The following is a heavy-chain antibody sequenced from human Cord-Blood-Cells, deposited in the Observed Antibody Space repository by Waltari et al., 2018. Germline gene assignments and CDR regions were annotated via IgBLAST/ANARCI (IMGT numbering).Heavy chain of an antibody. Sequence: EVQLLESGGGLVQPGGSLRLSCAAPGFTFSSYAMSWVRQAPGKGLEWVSASSGSGSSIYYADSVTGRFTISRDHSKNTLYLQMNSLRAEDTAVYYCAIDRNYYFDYWGQGTLVTVSS. CDR1: GFTFSSYA. D-gene: IGHD1-7*01. J-gene: IGHJ4*02. V-gene: IGHV3-23*01. CDR2: SSGSGSSI. CDR3: AIDRNYYFDY.